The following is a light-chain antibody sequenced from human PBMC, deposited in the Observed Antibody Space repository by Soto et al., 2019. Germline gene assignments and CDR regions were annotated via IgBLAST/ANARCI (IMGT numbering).Light chain of an antibody. J-gene: IGKJ1*01. Sequence: EIVLTQSPGTLSLSPGERATLSFRASQSFNSIYLAWYQQKPGQAPRLLIYGASSRATGIPDRFSGSGSGTDLALAISRLEAEDLAVYYCDRDDSWVVGQGTKVDIK. CDR2: GAS. V-gene: IGKV3-20*01. CDR1: QSFNSIY. CDR3: DRDDSWV.